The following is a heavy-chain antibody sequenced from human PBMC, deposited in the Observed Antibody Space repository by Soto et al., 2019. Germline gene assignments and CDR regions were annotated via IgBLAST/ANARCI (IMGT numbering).Heavy chain of an antibody. D-gene: IGHD3-22*01. J-gene: IGHJ3*02. CDR1: GYSFTSYW. V-gene: IGHV5-51*01. Sequence: PGESLKISCKGSGYSFTSYWIGWVRQMPGKGLEWMGIIYPGDSDTRYSPSFQGQVTISADKSISTAYLQWSSLKASDTAMYYSASQGGYYDSSGYAHRNDVFDIGGQGTMVTVSS. CDR3: ASQGGYYDSSGYAHRNDVFDI. CDR2: IYPGDSDT.